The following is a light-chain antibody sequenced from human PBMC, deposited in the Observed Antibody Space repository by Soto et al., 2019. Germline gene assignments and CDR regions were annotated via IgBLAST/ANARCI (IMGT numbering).Light chain of an antibody. J-gene: IGLJ1*01. CDR1: SSDVGGYNY. CDR3: CSYTSSSTPWV. CDR2: DVS. V-gene: IGLV2-14*03. Sequence: QSALTQPASVSGSPGQSITISCTGTSSDVGGYNYVSWYQQHPGKAPKLMIYDVSDRPAGVSNRFSASKSCNTASLTISGLQAEDEADYYCCSYTSSSTPWVFGPGTKVTVL.